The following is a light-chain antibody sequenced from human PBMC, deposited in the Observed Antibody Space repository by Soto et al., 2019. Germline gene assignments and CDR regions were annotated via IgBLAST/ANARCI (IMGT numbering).Light chain of an antibody. V-gene: IGLV2-14*01. CDR3: SSYTGSSTYV. J-gene: IGLJ1*01. Sequence: QSALTQPASVSGSPGQPIAMSCTGTSSDVGGYNYVSWYQQHPGKAPKLIIYDVTSRPSGVSNRFSGSKSGNTASLTISGLQAEDEADYYCSSYTGSSTYVFGTGTKLTVL. CDR2: DVT. CDR1: SSDVGGYNY.